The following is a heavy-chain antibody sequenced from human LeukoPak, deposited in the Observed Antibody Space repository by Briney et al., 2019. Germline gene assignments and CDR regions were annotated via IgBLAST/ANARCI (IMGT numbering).Heavy chain of an antibody. CDR3: ARGMYRGSGSYYNVFYFDY. Sequence: GGSLRLSCAASGFTFSGYGMHWVRQAPGKGLEWVAVIWYDGSNKYYADSVKGRFTISRDNSKNTLYLQMNSLRAEDTAVYYCARGMYRGSGSYYNVFYFDYWGQGTLVTVSS. CDR2: IWYDGSNK. CDR1: GFTFSGYG. D-gene: IGHD3-10*01. J-gene: IGHJ4*02. V-gene: IGHV3-33*01.